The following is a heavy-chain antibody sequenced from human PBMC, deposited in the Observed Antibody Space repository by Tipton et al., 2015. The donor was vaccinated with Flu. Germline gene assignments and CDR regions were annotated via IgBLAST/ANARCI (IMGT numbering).Heavy chain of an antibody. CDR2: IYPAGGGI. J-gene: IGHJ3*01. Sequence: QLVQSGAEVKTPGASVKVSCKASGYTFTSYNMHWVRQAPGQGLEWMGIIYPAGGGISYAQKFQGRVIMTRDRSTGTVHMELSTLRSDDTAMYYCARDKDGGTYTFDVWGQGTMVTVSS. CDR3: ARDKDGGTYTFDV. V-gene: IGHV1-46*01. D-gene: IGHD4-23*01. CDR1: GYTFTSYN.